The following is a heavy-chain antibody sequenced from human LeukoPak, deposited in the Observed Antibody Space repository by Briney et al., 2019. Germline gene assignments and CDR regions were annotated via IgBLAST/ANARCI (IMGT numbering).Heavy chain of an antibody. CDR2: INWNGGST. J-gene: IGHJ4*02. CDR1: GFTFDDYG. CDR3: ARDISTHYYDTSGYSDY. V-gene: IGHV3-20*04. D-gene: IGHD3-22*01. Sequence: GGSLRLSCAASGFTFDDYGMSWVRQGPGKGLEWVSGINWNGGSTGYADSVKGRFTISRDNAKNSLYLQMNSLRAEDTAMYYCARDISTHYYDTSGYSDYWGQGTLVTVSS.